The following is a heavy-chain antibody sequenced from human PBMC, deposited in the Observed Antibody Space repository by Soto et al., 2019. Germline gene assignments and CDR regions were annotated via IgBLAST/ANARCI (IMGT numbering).Heavy chain of an antibody. Sequence: SGTLSRTLAVSGGSISSGGHSRSWILQPPGKGLEWIGYIYHSGSTYYNPSLKSRVTISVDRSKNQFSLKLSSVTAADTAVYYCARGMTTVTTLDYWGQGTLVTVSS. CDR3: ARGMTTVTTLDY. J-gene: IGHJ4*02. D-gene: IGHD4-4*01. CDR1: GGSISSGGHS. V-gene: IGHV4-30-2*01. CDR2: IYHSGST.